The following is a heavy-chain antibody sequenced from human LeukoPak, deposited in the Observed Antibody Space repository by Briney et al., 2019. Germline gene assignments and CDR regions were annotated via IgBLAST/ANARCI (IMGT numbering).Heavy chain of an antibody. Sequence: ASVKVSCKASGYTFTGHYIHWVRQAPGQGLEWMGWINPKNAATNYAQKFQGRVTMTRDTSTGTVYMEVNALRSDDTAVYYCARTLYIASAPGGFDYWGQGTLVTVSS. CDR2: INPKNAAT. CDR1: GYTFTGHY. V-gene: IGHV1-2*02. D-gene: IGHD3-16*01. J-gene: IGHJ4*02. CDR3: ARTLYIASAPGGFDY.